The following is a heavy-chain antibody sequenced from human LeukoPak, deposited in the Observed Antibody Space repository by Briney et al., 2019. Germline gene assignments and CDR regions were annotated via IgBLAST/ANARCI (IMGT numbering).Heavy chain of an antibody. CDR1: GFTFSSYS. Sequence: GGSLRLSCAASGFTFSSYSMNWVRQAPGKGLEWVSSISSTGTYIYSPDSMKGRFTISRDNAKNVLYLQMNSLRADDTAVYYCARVEAWQWVARLDPSPFDHWGQGTLVTVSS. J-gene: IGHJ4*02. CDR2: ISSTGTYI. D-gene: IGHD6-19*01. CDR3: ARVEAWQWVARLDPSPFDH. V-gene: IGHV3-21*01.